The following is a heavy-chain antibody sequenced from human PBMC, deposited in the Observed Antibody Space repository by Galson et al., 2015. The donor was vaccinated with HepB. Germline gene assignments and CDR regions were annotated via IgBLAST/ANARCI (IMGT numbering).Heavy chain of an antibody. J-gene: IGHJ4*02. V-gene: IGHV1-8*01. CDR2: MNPNSGNR. CDR1: GYSFTSSD. CDR3: ARGQLGSFDY. Sequence: SVKVSCKVSGYSFTSSDINWVRQASGQGLEWMGWMNPNSGNRGYAQKFQGRVTMTRNTSISTAYMELSSLRSEDTAVYYCARGQLGSFDYWGQGTLVTVSS. D-gene: IGHD7-27*01.